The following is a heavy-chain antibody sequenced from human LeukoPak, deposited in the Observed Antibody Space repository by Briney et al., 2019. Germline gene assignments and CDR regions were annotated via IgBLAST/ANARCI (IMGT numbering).Heavy chain of an antibody. CDR3: ARGGSYLSALDI. V-gene: IGHV3-53*01. CDR2: IYSGGST. D-gene: IGHD1-26*01. Sequence: PGGSLRLSCAASGFTVSSNYMSWVRQAPGKGLEWVSIIYSGGSTFYADSVKGRFTISRDNSKSTLYLQMNSLRAEDTAVYYCARGGSYLSALDIWGQGTMVTVSS. J-gene: IGHJ3*02. CDR1: GFTVSSNY.